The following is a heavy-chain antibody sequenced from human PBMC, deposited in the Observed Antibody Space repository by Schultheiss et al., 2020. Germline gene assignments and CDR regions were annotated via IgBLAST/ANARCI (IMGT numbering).Heavy chain of an antibody. J-gene: IGHJ3*02. CDR3: ARDRLGEWLRFSSLVNAFDI. CDR1: GFTFSNAW. CDR2: IKSKTDGGTT. Sequence: GGSLRLSCAASGFTFSNAWMSWVRQAPGKGLEWVGRIKSKTDGGTTDYAAPVKGRFTISRDNAKNSLYLQMNSLRAEDTAVYYCARDRLGEWLRFSSLVNAFDIWGQGTMVTVSS. V-gene: IGHV3-15*01. D-gene: IGHD5-12*01.